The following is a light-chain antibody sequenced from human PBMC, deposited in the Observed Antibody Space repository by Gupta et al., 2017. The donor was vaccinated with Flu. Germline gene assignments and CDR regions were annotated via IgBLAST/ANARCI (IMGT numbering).Light chain of an antibody. J-gene: IGLJ3*02. CDR3: AAWDDSLNGWV. V-gene: IGLV1-44*01. Sequence: QSVLTQPPSVSGTPGQRVTISCSGSSSNIGSNTVNWYQQLPGTAPKLLIYSNNQRPSGVPDRFSGSKSGTSASLAISGLQSEDEADYYCAAWDDSLNGWVFGGGTKLTGL. CDR2: SNN. CDR1: SSNIGSNT.